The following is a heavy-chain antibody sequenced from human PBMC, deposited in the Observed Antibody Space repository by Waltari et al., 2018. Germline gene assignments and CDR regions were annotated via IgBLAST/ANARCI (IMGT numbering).Heavy chain of an antibody. D-gene: IGHD3-22*01. Sequence: EVQLVESGGGLVQPGGSLRLACAASGFTFSGYSMNWVRQAPGKGPEWTSYINSGRTTISYADSVRGRFTISRDNAKSFLYLDLFSLRAEDTAVYYCVRDPYHDPSGYPGYWGQGTLVTVSS. CDR3: VRDPYHDPSGYPGY. V-gene: IGHV3-48*01. CDR2: INSGRTTI. J-gene: IGHJ4*02. CDR1: GFTFSGYS.